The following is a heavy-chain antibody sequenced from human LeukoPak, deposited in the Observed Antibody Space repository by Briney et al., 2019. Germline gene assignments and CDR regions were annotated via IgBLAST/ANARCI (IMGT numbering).Heavy chain of an antibody. CDR2: IYYSGST. V-gene: IGHV4-59*01. J-gene: IGHJ3*02. CDR3: ARGEMATIEDAFDI. CDR1: GGSISSYY. D-gene: IGHD5-24*01. Sequence: SETLSLTCTVSGGSISSYYWSWIRQPPGKGLEWIGYIYYSGSTNYNPSLKSRVTISVDTSKNQFSLKLSSVTAADTAVYYCARGEMATIEDAFDIWGQGTMVTVSS.